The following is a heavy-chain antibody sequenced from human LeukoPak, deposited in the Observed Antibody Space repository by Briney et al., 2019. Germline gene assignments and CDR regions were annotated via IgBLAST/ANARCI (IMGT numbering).Heavy chain of an antibody. D-gene: IGHD6-19*01. CDR1: GFTVSSNY. CDR3: ARRYSSAWSFDY. CDR2: IYSGGST. Sequence: GGSLRLSCAASGFTVSSNYMSWVRQAPGKGLEWVSVIYSGGSTYYADSVKGRFTISRDNSKNTLYLQMNSLRAEDTAVYYCARRYSSAWSFDYWGQETLVTVSS. V-gene: IGHV3-53*01. J-gene: IGHJ4*02.